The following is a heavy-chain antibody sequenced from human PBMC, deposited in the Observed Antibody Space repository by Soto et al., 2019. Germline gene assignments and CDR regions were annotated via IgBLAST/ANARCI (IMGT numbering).Heavy chain of an antibody. CDR2: ISAGGGNT. Sequence: VQLLESGGGLVQPGGSLRLSCAASGFTFSSYAMSWVRQAPGKGLEWVSGISAGGGNTHYADSVKGRFTISRDNSGNTLYLQMNGLRAEDTAVYYCARDRAPRGGTKGMDVWGQGTTVTVSS. CDR3: ARDRAPRGGTKGMDV. CDR1: GFTFSSYA. D-gene: IGHD2-15*01. J-gene: IGHJ6*02. V-gene: IGHV3-23*01.